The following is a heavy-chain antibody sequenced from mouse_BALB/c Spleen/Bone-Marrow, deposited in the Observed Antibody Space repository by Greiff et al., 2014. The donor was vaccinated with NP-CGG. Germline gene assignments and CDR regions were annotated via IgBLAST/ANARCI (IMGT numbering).Heavy chain of an antibody. V-gene: IGHV5-12-2*01. CDR2: ISNGGGST. Sequence: EVQLQQSXGGLVQPGGSLKLSCAASGFTFSSYTMSWVRQTPEKRLDWVAYISNGGGSTYYPGTVKGRFTISRDNAKNTLYLQMSSLKSEDTAMYYCARGNGFAYWGQGTLVTVSA. J-gene: IGHJ3*01. CDR1: GFTFSSYT. CDR3: ARGNGFAY.